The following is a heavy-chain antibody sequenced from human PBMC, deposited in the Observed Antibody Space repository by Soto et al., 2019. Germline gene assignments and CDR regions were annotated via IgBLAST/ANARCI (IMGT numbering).Heavy chain of an antibody. D-gene: IGHD3-10*01. CDR2: ISAYSGNT. Sequence: ASVKVSCKASGYTFTNYGIGWVRQAPGQGLEWMGWISAYSGNTNYSQKLQGRVTMTTDTSTTTAYMELRSLRSDDTAVYYCARFYYYGSGPTYYYYGMDVWGQGTTVTVPS. J-gene: IGHJ6*02. V-gene: IGHV1-18*01. CDR1: GYTFTNYG. CDR3: ARFYYYGSGPTYYYYGMDV.